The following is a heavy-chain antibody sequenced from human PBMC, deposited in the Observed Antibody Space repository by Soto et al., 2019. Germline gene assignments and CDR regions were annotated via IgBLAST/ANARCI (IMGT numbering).Heavy chain of an antibody. J-gene: IGHJ6*02. CDR1: GYNLREYG. D-gene: IGHD6-13*01. Sequence: QVQLVQSGVEVKKPGASVTVSCTAYGYNLREYGVSWLRQAPGLGFEWMGWISGDNVNRRSSQKFQDRLTMTTDTYTNTACLELRSLRADDTALYYCGREGQQLAQEQFFQFNGVDVWGQGTSVTVSS. CDR3: GREGQQLAQEQFFQFNGVDV. V-gene: IGHV1-18*01. CDR2: ISGDNVNR.